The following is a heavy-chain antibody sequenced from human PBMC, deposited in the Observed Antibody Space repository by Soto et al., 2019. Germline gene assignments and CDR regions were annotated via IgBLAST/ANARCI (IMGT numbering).Heavy chain of an antibody. CDR3: ARHHVRGRTIAGAAEF. Sequence: SETLSLTCTVSGGSISGSYWSWIRQTPGKVLGWVGYIHYSGSTNYNPSLKSRVTMSVDSAKNQFSLQLSSVTAADTAMYYCARHHVRGRTIAGAAEFWGQGTLVTVSS. J-gene: IGHJ4*02. CDR1: GGSISGSY. V-gene: IGHV4-59*01. CDR2: IHYSGST. D-gene: IGHD6-13*01.